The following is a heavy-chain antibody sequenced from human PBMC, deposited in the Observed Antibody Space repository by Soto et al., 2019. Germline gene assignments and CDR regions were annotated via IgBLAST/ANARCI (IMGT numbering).Heavy chain of an antibody. D-gene: IGHD2-15*01. V-gene: IGHV1-2*04. Sequence: ASVKVSCKASGYTFTGYYMHWVRQAPGQGLEWMGWINPNSGGTNYAQKFQGWVTMTRDTSISTAYMELSRLRSDDTAVYYCARGGYCSGGSCLFDYWGQGTLVTVSS. CDR3: ARGGYCSGGSCLFDY. CDR1: GYTFTGYY. CDR2: INPNSGGT. J-gene: IGHJ4*02.